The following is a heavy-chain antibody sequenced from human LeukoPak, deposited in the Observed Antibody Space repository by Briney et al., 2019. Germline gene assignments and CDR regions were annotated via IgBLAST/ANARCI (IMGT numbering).Heavy chain of an antibody. V-gene: IGHV4-39*07. J-gene: IGHJ6*02. Sequence: SETLSLTCTVSGGSVSSGSYYWSWIRQPPGKGPEWIGEINHSGSTNYNPSLKSRVTISVDTSKNQFSLKLSSVTAADTAVYYCARAVAVAGTDYYYYYYGMDVWGQGTTVTVSS. D-gene: IGHD6-19*01. CDR1: GGSVSSGSYY. CDR2: INHSGST. CDR3: ARAVAVAGTDYYYYYYGMDV.